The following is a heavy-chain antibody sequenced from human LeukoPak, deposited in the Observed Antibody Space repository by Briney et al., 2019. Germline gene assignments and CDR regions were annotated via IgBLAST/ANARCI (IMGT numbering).Heavy chain of an antibody. V-gene: IGHV1-2*02. CDR2: INPNSGGT. CDR3: ASMESSSWSPHYYYYMDV. J-gene: IGHJ6*03. CDR1: GYTFTGYY. Sequence: ASAKVSCKASGYTFTGYYMHWVRQAPGQGLEWMGWINPNSGGTNYAQKFQGRVTMTRDTSISTAYMELSRLRSDDTAVYYCASMESSSWSPHYYYYMDVWGKGTTVTVSS. D-gene: IGHD6-13*01.